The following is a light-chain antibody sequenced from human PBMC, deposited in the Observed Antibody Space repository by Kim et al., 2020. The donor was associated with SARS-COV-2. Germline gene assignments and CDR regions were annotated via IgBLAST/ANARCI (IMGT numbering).Light chain of an antibody. CDR2: EVH. Sequence: GQAITISCTGTSSDVGNYDLVSWYQQLPGEAPKLIIYEVHKRPSGVSNRFSGSKSANTASLTISGLQTEDEAEYHCCSYAGSDTLIFGGGTKVTVL. CDR1: SSDVGNYDL. J-gene: IGLJ2*01. CDR3: CSYAGSDTLI. V-gene: IGLV2-23*02.